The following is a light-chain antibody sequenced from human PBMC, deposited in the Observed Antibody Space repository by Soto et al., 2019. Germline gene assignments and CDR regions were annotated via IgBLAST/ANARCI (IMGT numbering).Light chain of an antibody. CDR3: SSYAGSNNV. CDR1: SSDVGGYNY. V-gene: IGLV2-8*01. CDR2: EVN. Sequence: QSALTQPPSASGSPGQSVTISCTGTSSDVGGYNYVSWYQQFPDKAPKLMIYEVNKRPSGVPDRFSGSKSGNTASLTVSGLQAEDEADYYCSSYAGSNNVFGTGTKLTVL. J-gene: IGLJ6*01.